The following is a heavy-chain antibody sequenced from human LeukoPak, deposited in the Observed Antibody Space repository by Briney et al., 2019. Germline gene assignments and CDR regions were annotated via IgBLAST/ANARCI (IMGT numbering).Heavy chain of an antibody. CDR1: GYTFTSYG. Sequence: ASVKVPCKASGYTFTSYGISWVRQAPGQGLEWMGWISGYNGNTNYPQKFQGRVTMTTDTSTSTAYMELTSLRSDDTAVYYCARDGGYYDSSGNYRLDYWGQGTLVTVSS. CDR3: ARDGGYYDSSGNYRLDY. D-gene: IGHD3-22*01. J-gene: IGHJ4*02. V-gene: IGHV1-18*01. CDR2: ISGYNGNT.